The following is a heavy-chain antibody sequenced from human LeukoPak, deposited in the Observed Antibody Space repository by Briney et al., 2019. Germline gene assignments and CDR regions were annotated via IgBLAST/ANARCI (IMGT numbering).Heavy chain of an antibody. Sequence: SVKVSCKASGGTSNNYAISWVRQAPGQGLEWMGGIIPIFSTANYAQKFQGRVTIIADESTTTAYMELSSLRSEDTADYYCARGDYNSHYNMDVWGQGTTVIVSS. CDR1: GGTSNNYA. CDR3: ARGDYNSHYNMDV. V-gene: IGHV1-69*13. D-gene: IGHD3-22*01. CDR2: IIPIFSTA. J-gene: IGHJ6*02.